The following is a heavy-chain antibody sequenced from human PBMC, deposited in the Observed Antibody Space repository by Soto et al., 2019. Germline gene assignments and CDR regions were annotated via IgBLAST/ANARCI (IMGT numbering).Heavy chain of an antibody. CDR3: ARDESCGGGSCYSGFYFDY. D-gene: IGHD2-15*01. J-gene: IGHJ4*02. V-gene: IGHV3-30-3*01. CDR2: ISYDGSNK. CDR1: GFTFSSYA. Sequence: GGSLRLSCAASGFTFSSYAMHWVRQAPGKGLEWVAVISYDGSNKYYADSVKGRFTISRDNSKNTLYLQMNSLRAEDTAVYYCARDESCGGGSCYSGFYFDYWGQGTLVTVSS.